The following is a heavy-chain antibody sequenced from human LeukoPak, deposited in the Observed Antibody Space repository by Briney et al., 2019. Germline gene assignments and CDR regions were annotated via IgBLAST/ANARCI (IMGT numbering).Heavy chain of an antibody. CDR2: IKQDGSEK. D-gene: IGHD4-17*01. V-gene: IGHV3-7*01. J-gene: IGHJ6*03. CDR1: GFTFSSYW. Sequence: GGSLRLSCAASGFTFSSYWMSWVRQAPGKGLEWVANIKQDGSEKYYVDSVKGRFTISRDNAKNSLYLQMNSLRAEDTAVYYCARPPYGYYYYYMDVWGKGTTVTVSS. CDR3: ARPPYGYYYYYMDV.